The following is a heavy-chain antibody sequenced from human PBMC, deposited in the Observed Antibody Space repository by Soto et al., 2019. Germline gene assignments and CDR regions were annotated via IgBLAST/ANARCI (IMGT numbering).Heavy chain of an antibody. J-gene: IGHJ6*02. Sequence: GASVKVSCKASGGTSSSYAISWVRQAPGQGLEWMGGIIPIFGTANYAQKFQGRVTITADESTSTAYMELSSLRSEDTAVYYCAREIKALHYYYGMDVWGQGTTVTVSS. V-gene: IGHV1-69*13. D-gene: IGHD3-16*01. CDR3: AREIKALHYYYGMDV. CDR1: GGTSSSYA. CDR2: IIPIFGTA.